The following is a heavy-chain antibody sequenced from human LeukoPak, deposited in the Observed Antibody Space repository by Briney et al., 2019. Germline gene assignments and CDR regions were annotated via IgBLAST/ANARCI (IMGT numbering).Heavy chain of an antibody. CDR2: VTGGAVAT. CDR1: GFNFRSYA. CDR3: ARDSPLKGYNSGWATNSFDF. J-gene: IGHJ4*02. V-gene: IGHV3-23*01. D-gene: IGHD6-19*01. Sequence: GGSLRLSCAASGFNFRSYAVSWVRQAPGKGLEWVSTVTGGAVATYYADSVRGRHTISRDNSKNTLYLQMNSLRAEDTAVYYCARDSPLKGYNSGWATNSFDFWGQGTLVTVSS.